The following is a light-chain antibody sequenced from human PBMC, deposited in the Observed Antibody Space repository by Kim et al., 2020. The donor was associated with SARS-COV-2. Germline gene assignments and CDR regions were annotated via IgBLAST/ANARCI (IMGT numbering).Light chain of an antibody. J-gene: IGLJ2*01. CDR2: QDS. CDR1: RLGDKY. CDR3: KSYDSSNLV. V-gene: IGLV3-1*01. Sequence: SYELTQPPSVSVSPGQTATIACSADRLGDKYVCWYQQRPGQSPVLVISQDSKRPSGIPERFSGSNSGNTATLTISGTQAMDEADYYCKSYDSSNLVFGGGTQLTVL.